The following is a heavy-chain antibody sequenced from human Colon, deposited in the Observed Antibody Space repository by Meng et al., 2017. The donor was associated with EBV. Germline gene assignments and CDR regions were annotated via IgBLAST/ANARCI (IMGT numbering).Heavy chain of an antibody. V-gene: IGHV4-39*01. CDR2: IYSSGSP. Sequence: QMQLQESGPGLVKPSETLSLSCAFSGGSIRGTDYYWAWIRQPPGKGLEWIGSIYSSGSPYYSPSLKSRVTMSVDTSRNQISLKMTSVTAADTAVYFCARHKPLIYGSPYNSGWHADYWGKGNIVAVS. CDR1: GGSIRGTDYY. CDR3: ARHKPLIYGSPYNSGWHADY. J-gene: IGHJ4*02. D-gene: IGHD6-19*01.